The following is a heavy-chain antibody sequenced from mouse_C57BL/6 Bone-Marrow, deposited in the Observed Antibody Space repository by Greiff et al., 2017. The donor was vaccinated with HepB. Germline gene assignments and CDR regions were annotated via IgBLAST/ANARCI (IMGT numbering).Heavy chain of an antibody. V-gene: IGHV1-84*01. CDR2: IYPGSGNT. CDR3: ARDIGNYYGSSYDWYFDV. Sequence: VQLQQSGPELVKPGASVKISCKASGYTFTDYYINWVKQRPGQGLEWIGWIYPGSGNTKYNEKFKGKATLTVDTSSSTAYMQLSSLTSEDSAVYFCARDIGNYYGSSYDWYFDVWGTGTTVTVSS. D-gene: IGHD1-1*01. J-gene: IGHJ1*03. CDR1: GYTFTDYY.